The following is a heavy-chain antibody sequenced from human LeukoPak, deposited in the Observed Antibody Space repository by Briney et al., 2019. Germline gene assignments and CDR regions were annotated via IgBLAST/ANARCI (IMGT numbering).Heavy chain of an antibody. Sequence: SESLSLTCAVYGGSFSGYYWSWIRQPPGKGLEWIGEINHSGSTNYNPSLKSRVTISVDTSKNQFSLKLSSVTAADTAVYYCARDRYYYDSSARYFDYWGQGTLVTVSS. D-gene: IGHD3-22*01. V-gene: IGHV4-34*01. CDR3: ARDRYYYDSSARYFDY. CDR1: GGSFSGYY. J-gene: IGHJ4*02. CDR2: INHSGST.